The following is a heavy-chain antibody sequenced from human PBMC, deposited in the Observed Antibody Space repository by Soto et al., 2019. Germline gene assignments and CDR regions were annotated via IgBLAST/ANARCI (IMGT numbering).Heavy chain of an antibody. CDR2: IYYSGST. V-gene: IGHV4-39*01. CDR3: ARHTDCSGGSCYSVDY. D-gene: IGHD2-15*01. J-gene: IGHJ4*02. Sequence: QLQLQESGPGLVKPSETLSLTCTVSGGSISSSSYYWGWIRQPPRKGLEWIGSIYYSGSTYYNPSLKSRVTISVDTSKNHFSLKLSSVTAADTAVYYCARHTDCSGGSCYSVDYWGQGTLVTVSS. CDR1: GGSISSSSYY.